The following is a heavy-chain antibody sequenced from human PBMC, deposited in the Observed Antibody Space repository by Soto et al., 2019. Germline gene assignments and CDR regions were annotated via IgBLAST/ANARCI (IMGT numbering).Heavy chain of an antibody. CDR1: GFTFSSYA. CDR2: ISGSGGST. Sequence: GGSLRLSCAASGFTFSSYAMSWVRQAPGKGLEWVSAISGSGGSTYYADSVKGRFTISRDNSKNTLYLQMNSLRAEDTAVYYCAKEGVSYCGGDCYSTNWFDPWGQGTLVTVSS. V-gene: IGHV3-23*01. D-gene: IGHD2-21*01. J-gene: IGHJ5*02. CDR3: AKEGVSYCGGDCYSTNWFDP.